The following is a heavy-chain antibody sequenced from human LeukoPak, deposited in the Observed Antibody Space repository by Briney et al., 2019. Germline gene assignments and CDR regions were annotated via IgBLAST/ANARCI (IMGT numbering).Heavy chain of an antibody. J-gene: IGHJ6*03. CDR1: GGSISSSTYY. V-gene: IGHV4-39*07. CDR2: INHSGST. Sequence: KTSETLSLTCTVSGGSISSSTYYWGWIRQPPGKGLEWIGEINHSGSTNYNPSLKSRVTISVDTSKNQFSLKLSSVTAADTAVYYCARGVGWLQLGYYYYYMDVWGKGTTVTVSS. CDR3: ARGVGWLQLGYYYYYMDV. D-gene: IGHD5-24*01.